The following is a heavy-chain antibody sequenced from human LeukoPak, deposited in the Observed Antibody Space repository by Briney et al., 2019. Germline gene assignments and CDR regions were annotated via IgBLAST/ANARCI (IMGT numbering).Heavy chain of an antibody. J-gene: IGHJ6*03. D-gene: IGHD2-2*02. Sequence: PGGSLRLSRAASGFTFSSYAMSWVRQAPGKGLEWVSAISGSGGSTYYADSVKGRFTISRDNSKNTLYLQMNSLRAEDRAVYYCAKDGDIVVVPAAIARYMDVWGKGTTVTVSS. CDR2: ISGSGGST. CDR3: AKDGDIVVVPAAIARYMDV. V-gene: IGHV3-23*01. CDR1: GFTFSSYA.